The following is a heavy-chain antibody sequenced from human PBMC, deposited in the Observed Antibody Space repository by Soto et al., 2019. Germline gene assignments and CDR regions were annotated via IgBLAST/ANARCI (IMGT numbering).Heavy chain of an antibody. CDR3: ARDPLSSFAMDV. D-gene: IGHD3-10*02. CDR1: GDTFSSYA. J-gene: IGHJ6*02. Sequence: ASVKVSCKASGDTFSSYAISWVRQAPGKGLEWMGKIIPTFGRTNYAQKFQGRLSISADDSTSTAYMELTSLESEDTAVYYCARDPLSSFAMDVWGQGTTVTVSS. CDR2: IIPTFGRT. V-gene: IGHV1-69*13.